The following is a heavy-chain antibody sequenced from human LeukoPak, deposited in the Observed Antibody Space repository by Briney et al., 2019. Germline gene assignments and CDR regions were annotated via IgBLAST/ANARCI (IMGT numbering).Heavy chain of an antibody. CDR1: GGSISSGGYY. V-gene: IGHV4-31*03. D-gene: IGHD3-22*01. Sequence: SQTLSLTCTVSGGSISSGGYYWSWIRQHPGKGLEWIGYIYYSGSTYYNPSLKSRLIMSVDTSKNQFSLKLSSVTAADTAVYYCARQNTHYYDSSGYYQLDYWGQGTLVTVSS. CDR2: IYYSGST. J-gene: IGHJ4*02. CDR3: ARQNTHYYDSSGYYQLDY.